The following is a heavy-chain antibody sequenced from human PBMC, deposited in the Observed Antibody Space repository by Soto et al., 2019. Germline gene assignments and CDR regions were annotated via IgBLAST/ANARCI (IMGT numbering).Heavy chain of an antibody. V-gene: IGHV4-39*07. J-gene: IGHJ6*02. CDR1: GGSISSSTYY. CDR2: FFIGGNT. CDR3: ARDLWGYCGTDCYPLDV. Sequence: PSETLSLTCTVSGGSISSSTYYWGWMRQPPGKGLEWIASFFIGGNTYYNPSLKSRVTISVDTSKNQFSLKLNYVTAADTAVYYCARDLWGYCGTDCYPLDVWGQGTTVTVSS. D-gene: IGHD2-21*02.